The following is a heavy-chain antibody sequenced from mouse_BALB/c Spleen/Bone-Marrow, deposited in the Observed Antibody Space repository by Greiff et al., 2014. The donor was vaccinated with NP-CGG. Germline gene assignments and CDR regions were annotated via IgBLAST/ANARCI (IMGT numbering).Heavy chain of an antibody. D-gene: IGHD2-1*01. Sequence: EVKLVESGGGLVQPGGSMKLSCVASGFTFSNYWMNWVRQSPEKGLEWVAEIRLKSNNYATHYAESVKGRFTISRDDSKSSVYLQMNNLRAEDAGIYYCTRGNWFAYWGQGTLVTVSA. V-gene: IGHV6-6*02. CDR1: GFTFSNYW. CDR2: IRLKSNNYAT. J-gene: IGHJ3*01. CDR3: TRGNWFAY.